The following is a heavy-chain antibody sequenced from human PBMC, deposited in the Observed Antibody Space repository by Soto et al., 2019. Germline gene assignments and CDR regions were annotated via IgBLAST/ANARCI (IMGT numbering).Heavy chain of an antibody. CDR1: GGTFSSYA. CDR3: ARHVPAAGNYYRMDV. D-gene: IGHD2-2*01. CDR2: IIPIFGTA. V-gene: IGHV1-69*05. J-gene: IGHJ6*02. Sequence: QVQLVQSGAEVKKPGSSVKVSCKASGGTFSSYAISWVRQAPGQGLEWMGGIIPIFGTANYAQKFLGRVTXTXGXSXXTAYIELRSTASENTSVSYCARHVPAAGNYYRMDVWGQVTTVTVSS.